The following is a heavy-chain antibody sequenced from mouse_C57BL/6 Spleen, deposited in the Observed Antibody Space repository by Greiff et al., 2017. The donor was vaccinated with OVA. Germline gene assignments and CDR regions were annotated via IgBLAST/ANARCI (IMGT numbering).Heavy chain of an antibody. CDR2: IDPSDSYT. CDR1: GYTFTSYW. Sequence: VQLQQPGAELVKPGASVKLSCKASGYTFTSYWMQWVKQRPGKGLEWIGEIDPSDSYTNYNQKFKGKATLTVDTSASTAYMQLSNLTSEDSAVYYCAKPNYRTPFAYWGQGTLVTVSA. D-gene: IGHD2-14*01. J-gene: IGHJ3*01. V-gene: IGHV1-50*01. CDR3: AKPNYRTPFAY.